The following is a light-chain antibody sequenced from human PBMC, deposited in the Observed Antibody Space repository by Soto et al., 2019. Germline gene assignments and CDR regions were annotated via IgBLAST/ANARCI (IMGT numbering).Light chain of an antibody. J-gene: IGKJ1*01. CDR2: GAS. CDR3: QQYNNWPRT. Sequence: EIVMTQSPATLSVSPGERATLSCRASQSISSNIAWYQQKPGQAPRLLIYGASTKATDIPARFSGSASGTEFTLTITSLQSEDSAVYYCQQYNNWPRTFGQGTKVEI. V-gene: IGKV3-15*01. CDR1: QSISSN.